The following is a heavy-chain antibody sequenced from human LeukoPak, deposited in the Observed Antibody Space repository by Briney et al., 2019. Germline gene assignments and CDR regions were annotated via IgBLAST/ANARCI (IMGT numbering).Heavy chain of an antibody. J-gene: IGHJ6*03. CDR2: IYTSGST. CDR1: GGSISSSSYY. D-gene: IGHD6-13*01. Sequence: SETLSLTCTVSGGSISSSSYYWSWIRQPAGKRLEWIGRIYTSGSTNYNPSLKSRVTISVDTSKNQFSLKLTSVTAADTAVYYCAKVVIAAAGANYYYYMDVWGKGTTVTVSS. V-gene: IGHV4-61*02. CDR3: AKVVIAAAGANYYYYMDV.